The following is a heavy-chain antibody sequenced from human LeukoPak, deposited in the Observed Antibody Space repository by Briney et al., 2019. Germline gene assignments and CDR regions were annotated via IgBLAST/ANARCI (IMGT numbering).Heavy chain of an antibody. V-gene: IGHV4-34*01. CDR1: GGPFSNYY. D-gene: IGHD4-17*01. CDR2: IYHTGST. J-gene: IGHJ3*01. Sequence: SETLSLTCAAYGGPFSNYYWSWLRQPPGKGLEWIGDIYHTGSTTYSPSLKSRVIISVDTSKKQFSLSLTSVTAADTAVYYCARVGYPTQRRVLSAVTIPTAGAFDVWGQGTLVTVSS. CDR3: ARVGYPTQRRVLSAVTIPTAGAFDV.